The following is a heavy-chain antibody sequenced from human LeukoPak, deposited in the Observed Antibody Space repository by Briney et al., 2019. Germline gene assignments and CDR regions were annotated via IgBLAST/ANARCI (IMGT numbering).Heavy chain of an antibody. Sequence: GGSLRLSCAASGFTVSNNYMSWVRQAPGKGLEWVSVIYSGGSTYYAVSVKGRFTISRDNSKNTLYLQMNSLRAEDTAVYYCAPPSGSFYGMDVWGQGTTVTVSS. J-gene: IGHJ6*02. CDR2: IYSGGST. CDR3: APPSGSFYGMDV. CDR1: GFTVSNNY. V-gene: IGHV3-53*01. D-gene: IGHD3-10*01.